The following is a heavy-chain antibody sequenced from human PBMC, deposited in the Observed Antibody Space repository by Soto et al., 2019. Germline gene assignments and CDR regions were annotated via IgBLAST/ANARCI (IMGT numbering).Heavy chain of an antibody. CDR1: GFTFSDSY. CDR3: ARGGQAATGPYNWYFDL. CDR2: ITNSGTYT. D-gene: IGHD6-13*01. Sequence: QVQLVESGGGLVKPGGSLRLSCAASGFTFSDSYITWIRQAPGKGLEWISFITNSGTYTDYADSVKGRFTISRDNAKNSLYLQMNSLRAEDTAVYYCARGGQAATGPYNWYFDLWGRGTLVTVSS. J-gene: IGHJ2*01. V-gene: IGHV3-11*06.